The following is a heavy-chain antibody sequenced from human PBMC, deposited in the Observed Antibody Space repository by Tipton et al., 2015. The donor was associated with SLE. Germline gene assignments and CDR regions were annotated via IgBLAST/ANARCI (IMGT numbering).Heavy chain of an antibody. CDR1: GFTFNSYA. V-gene: IGHV3-30-3*01. CDR2: VSYDGSNE. CDR3: ARDLTIFAVVIPGD. J-gene: IGHJ4*02. Sequence: SLRLSCAASGFTFNSYAMHWVRQAPGKGLEWVAVVSYDGSNEYYADSVRGRFSISRDNSKNMVYLEMNSLGAEDTAVYYCARDLTIFAVVIPGDWGQGTLVTVSS. D-gene: IGHD3-3*01.